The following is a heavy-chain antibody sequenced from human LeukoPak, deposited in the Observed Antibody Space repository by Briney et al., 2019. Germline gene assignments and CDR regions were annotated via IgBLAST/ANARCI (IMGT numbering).Heavy chain of an antibody. J-gene: IGHJ4*02. Sequence: GGSLRLSCAASGFTFSSYSMNWVRQAPGKGLEWVAVISYDGSNKYYADSVKGRFTISRDNSKNTLYLQMNSLRAEDTAVYYCARGSGWYYYDSSATFGDYWGQGTLVTVSS. CDR2: ISYDGSNK. D-gene: IGHD3-22*01. V-gene: IGHV3-30*03. CDR3: ARGSGWYYYDSSATFGDY. CDR1: GFTFSSYS.